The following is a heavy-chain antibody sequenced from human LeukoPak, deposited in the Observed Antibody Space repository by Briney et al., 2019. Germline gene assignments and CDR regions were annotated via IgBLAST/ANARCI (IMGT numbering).Heavy chain of an antibody. CDR3: ARVRVDTAMDYFDY. Sequence: PGGSLRLSCAASGFTFSSYSMNWVRQAPGKGLEWVSSISSSSYIYYADSVKGRFTISRDNAKNSLYLQMNSLRAEDTAVYYCARVRVDTAMDYFDYWGQGTLVTVSS. V-gene: IGHV3-21*01. CDR1: GFTFSSYS. CDR2: ISSSSYI. D-gene: IGHD5-18*01. J-gene: IGHJ4*02.